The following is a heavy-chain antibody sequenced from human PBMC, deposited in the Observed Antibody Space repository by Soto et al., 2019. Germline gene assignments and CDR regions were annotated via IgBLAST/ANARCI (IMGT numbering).Heavy chain of an antibody. J-gene: IGHJ4*02. CDR2: INSDGSST. D-gene: IGHD2-15*01. CDR1: GFTFSSYW. Sequence: EVQLLESGGGLVQPGGSLRLSCAASGFTFSSYWMHWVRQVPGRGLVWVSPINSDGSSTTYADSVKGRFTISRDNAKNMGYLQMTRPRAADTAVDYCARPRYGGSGTPFDFWGQGTLVTVSS. CDR3: ARPRYGGSGTPFDF. V-gene: IGHV3-74*01.